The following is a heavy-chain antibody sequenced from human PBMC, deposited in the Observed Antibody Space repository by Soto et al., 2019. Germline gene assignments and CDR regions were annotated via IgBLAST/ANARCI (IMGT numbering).Heavy chain of an antibody. CDR2: INHSGST. D-gene: IGHD2-21*01. J-gene: IGHJ6*02. V-gene: IGHV4-34*01. Sequence: SETLSLTCAVYGGSFSGYYWSWIRQPPGKGLEWIGEINHSGSTNYNPSLKSRVTISVDTSKNQFSLKLSSVTAADTAVYYCARGAIPANYGMAVWGQGTTVTVSS. CDR3: ARGAIPANYGMAV. CDR1: GGSFSGYY.